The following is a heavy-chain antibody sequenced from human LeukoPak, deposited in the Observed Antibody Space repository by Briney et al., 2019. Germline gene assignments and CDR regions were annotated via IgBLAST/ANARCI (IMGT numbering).Heavy chain of an antibody. CDR2: IIPIFGTA. D-gene: IGHD6-19*01. CDR1: GGTFSSYA. CDR3: ARGIDSGWYVLLDY. J-gene: IGHJ4*02. Sequence: SVEVSCKASGGTFSSYAISWVRQAPGQGLEWMGGIIPIFGTANYAQKFQGRVTITADESTSTAYMELSSLRSEDTAVYYCARGIDSGWYVLLDYWGQGTLVTVSS. V-gene: IGHV1-69*13.